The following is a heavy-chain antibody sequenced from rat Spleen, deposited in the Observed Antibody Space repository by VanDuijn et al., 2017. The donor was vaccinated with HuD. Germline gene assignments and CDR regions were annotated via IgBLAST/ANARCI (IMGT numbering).Heavy chain of an antibody. CDR1: GFSLINYN. V-gene: IGHV2-30*01. Sequence: QVQLRESGPGLVQPSQTLSLTCTVSGFSLINYNVHWVRQPTGKGLEWMGVIWTNGNTDYNSALNSRLSISRDTSKSQVFLKMNNLQTEDTAMYFCASQYYYDGYYRDYWGQGVMVTVSS. J-gene: IGHJ2*01. D-gene: IGHD1-12*03. CDR2: IWTNGNT. CDR3: ASQYYYDGYYRDY.